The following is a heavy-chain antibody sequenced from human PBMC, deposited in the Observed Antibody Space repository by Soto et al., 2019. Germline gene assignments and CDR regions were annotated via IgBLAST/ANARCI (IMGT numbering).Heavy chain of an antibody. CDR2: ISYDGSNK. Sequence: QVQLVESGGGVVQPGRSLRLSCAASGFTFSSYAMHWVRQAPGKGLEWVAVISYDGSNKYYADSVKGRFTISRDNSKNTLYLHMNSLSADDTDVYYCARVIYGDYGCFEHWGQGNLVAVAA. CDR1: GFTFSSYA. D-gene: IGHD4-17*01. V-gene: IGHV3-30-3*01. J-gene: IGHJ1*01. CDR3: ARVIYGDYGCFEH.